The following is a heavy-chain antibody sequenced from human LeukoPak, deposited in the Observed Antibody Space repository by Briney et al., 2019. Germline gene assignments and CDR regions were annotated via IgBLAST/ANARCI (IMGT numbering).Heavy chain of an antibody. V-gene: IGHV3-21*01. CDR3: ARSIAVAGYDY. D-gene: IGHD6-19*01. Sequence: GGSLRLSCAASGFTFSSYSMIWVRQAPGKGLEWVSSISSTGSRPYQADSVKGRFTISRDNAKNSLYLQMKSLRADDTAVYYCARSIAVAGYDYWGQGTLVTVSS. CDR1: GFTFSSYS. J-gene: IGHJ4*02. CDR2: ISSTGSRP.